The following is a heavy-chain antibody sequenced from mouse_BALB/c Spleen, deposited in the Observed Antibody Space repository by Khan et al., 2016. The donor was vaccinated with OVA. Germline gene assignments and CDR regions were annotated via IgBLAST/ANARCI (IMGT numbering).Heavy chain of an antibody. V-gene: IGHV3-2*02. D-gene: IGHD2-14*01. Sequence: EVQLQESGPGLVKPSQSLSLTCTVTGYSITSDYAWNWIRQFPGNKLEWMGYITYSGVTNYNPSLKGRISITQDTSKNQFFLQLNSVTSEDTATYYCARRGYYRYPDYFHYWGQGTTLTVSS. CDR3: ARRGYYRYPDYFHY. CDR1: GYSITSDYA. CDR2: ITYSGVT. J-gene: IGHJ2*01.